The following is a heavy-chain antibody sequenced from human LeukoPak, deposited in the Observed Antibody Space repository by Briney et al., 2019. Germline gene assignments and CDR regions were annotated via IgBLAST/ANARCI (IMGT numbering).Heavy chain of an antibody. V-gene: IGHV3-30*02. J-gene: IGHJ3*02. CDR3: AKDRCSSSTCREAFEI. Sequence: PGGSLRLSCAVSGFTFSRYGMHWIRQAPGKGMEWVAFIWYDGKNDQEYAGSVKGRFTISRDNSKNTLYLQMNSLRTEDTAMYYCAKDRCSSSTCREAFEIWGQGTLVTVSS. CDR1: GFTFSRYG. D-gene: IGHD2-2*01. CDR2: IWYDGKNDQ.